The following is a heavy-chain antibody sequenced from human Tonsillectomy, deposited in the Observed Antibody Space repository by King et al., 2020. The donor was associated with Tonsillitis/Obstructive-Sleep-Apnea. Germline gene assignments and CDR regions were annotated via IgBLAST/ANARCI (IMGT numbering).Heavy chain of an antibody. V-gene: IGHV3-21*01. Sequence: QLVQSGGGLVKPGGSLRLSCAASGFSFSSFSMNWVRQAPGKGLEWVSSISSVSSYISFADSVEGRFTISRDNAKNLLYLQMNSLRAEDTAVYYCARDLGELYGDFSYFDYXGQGTLVTVSS. J-gene: IGHJ4*02. CDR2: ISSVSSYI. D-gene: IGHD4-17*01. CDR3: ARDLGELYGDFSYFDY. CDR1: GFSFSSFS.